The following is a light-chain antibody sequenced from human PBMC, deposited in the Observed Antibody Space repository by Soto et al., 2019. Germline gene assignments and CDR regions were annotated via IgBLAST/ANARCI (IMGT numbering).Light chain of an antibody. CDR1: QSVSSK. CDR3: QQYNSWLWT. Sequence: EIVMTHSPSTLSVSSGASATLSRRASQSVSSKLAWYQQKPGQAPRLLIYGASTRATGIPARFSGSGSGTEFTLIISSLQSEDSAVYYCQQYNSWLWTFGQGTKVDI. J-gene: IGKJ1*01. CDR2: GAS. V-gene: IGKV3-15*01.